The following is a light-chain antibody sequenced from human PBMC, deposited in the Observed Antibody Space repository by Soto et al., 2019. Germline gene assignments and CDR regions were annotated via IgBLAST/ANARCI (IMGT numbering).Light chain of an antibody. J-gene: IGLJ2*01. CDR2: GNS. Sequence: QSVLTQPPSVSGAPGQRVTISCTGRSSNIGAGYDVHWYQQLPGAAPKLLIYGNSIRPSGVPDRFSGSKSGTSASLAITGLQAEDEADYYCQSYDSGPLFGGGTKLTVL. CDR3: QSYDSGPL. V-gene: IGLV1-40*01. CDR1: SSNIGAGYD.